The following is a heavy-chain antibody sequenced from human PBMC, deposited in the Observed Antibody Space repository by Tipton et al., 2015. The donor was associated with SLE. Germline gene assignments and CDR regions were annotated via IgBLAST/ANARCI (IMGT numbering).Heavy chain of an antibody. CDR3: ARLGHYGDPSFDY. CDR2: IYYSGCT. J-gene: IGHJ4*02. CDR1: GGSINSYY. V-gene: IGHV4-59*12. Sequence: TLSLTCTVSGGSINSYYWSWIRQPPGKGMEWIGYIYYSGCTTYNPSLRSRVTISVDTSKNQFSLNLTSVTAADTAVYYCARLGHYGDPSFDYWGQGTLVTVSS. D-gene: IGHD4-17*01.